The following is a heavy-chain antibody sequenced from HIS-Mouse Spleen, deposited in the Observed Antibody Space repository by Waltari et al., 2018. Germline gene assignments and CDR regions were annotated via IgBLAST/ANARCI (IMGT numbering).Heavy chain of an antibody. CDR2: IYYSGGT. Sequence: QLQLQESGPGLVKPSETLSLTCTVSGGSISSSSYYWGWIRQPPGKGLEWIGSIYYSGGTYYSPSLKSRVTISVDTSKNQFSLKLSSVTAADTAVYYFAREIPYISSWYDWHFDLWGRGTLVTVSS. CDR1: GGSISSSSYY. D-gene: IGHD6-13*01. J-gene: IGHJ2*01. V-gene: IGHV4-39*07. CDR3: AREIPYISSWYDWHFDL.